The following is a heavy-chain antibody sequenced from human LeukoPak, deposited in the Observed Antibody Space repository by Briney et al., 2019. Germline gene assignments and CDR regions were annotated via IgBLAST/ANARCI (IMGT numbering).Heavy chain of an antibody. CDR2: IRSSSSTI. CDR1: GFTFSSYS. V-gene: IGHV3-48*04. CDR3: ARNKVGAGEYYFDY. D-gene: IGHD1-26*01. Sequence: GGSLRLSCAASGFTFSSYSMNWVRQAPGKGLEWVSYIRSSSSTIYYADSVKGRFTISRDNAKNSLYLQMNSLRAEDTAVYYCARNKVGAGEYYFDYWGQGTLVTVSS. J-gene: IGHJ4*02.